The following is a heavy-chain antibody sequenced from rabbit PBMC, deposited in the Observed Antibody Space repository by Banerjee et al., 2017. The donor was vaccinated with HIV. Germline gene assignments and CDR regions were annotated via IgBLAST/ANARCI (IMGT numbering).Heavy chain of an antibody. CDR3: ARDLAGVIGWNFGL. D-gene: IGHD4-1*01. CDR2: IYAGYSDNT. J-gene: IGHJ4*01. Sequence: QSLEESGGDLVKPGASLTLTCTASGFDFSSYWICWVRQAPGKGLEWIACIYAGYSDNTAYASWAKGRFTISKTSSTTVTLQMTSLTAADTATYFCARDLAGVIGWNFGLWGQGTLVTVS. V-gene: IGHV1S40*01. CDR1: GFDFSSYW.